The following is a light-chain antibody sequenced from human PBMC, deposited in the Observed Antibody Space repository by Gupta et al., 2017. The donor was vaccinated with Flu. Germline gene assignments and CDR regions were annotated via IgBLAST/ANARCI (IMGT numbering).Light chain of an antibody. CDR2: AAS. J-gene: IGKJ1*01. Sequence: PSSRAAPVRDRVTITCQASQSISKYLNWYQQRPGNAPQRLISAASSLQGGVPPRLRGTGSGTDFTLTITSLQPEDSATYSGHQSDSAPQTFGQGTRVEVK. CDR3: HQSDSAPQT. V-gene: IGKV1-39*01. CDR1: QSISKY.